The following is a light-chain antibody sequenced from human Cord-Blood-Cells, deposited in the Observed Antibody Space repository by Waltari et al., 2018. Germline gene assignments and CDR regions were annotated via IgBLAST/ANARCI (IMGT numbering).Light chain of an antibody. CDR3: SSYTSSSTYV. Sequence: QSALTQPASVSGPPGQPITISCTGTSSDVGGYNYVSWYQQHPGNAPKLMIYDVSNRPSGVSNRFSGSKSGNTASLTISGLQAEDEADYYCSSYTSSSTYVFGTGTKVTVL. CDR1: SSDVGGYNY. V-gene: IGLV2-14*01. J-gene: IGLJ1*01. CDR2: DVS.